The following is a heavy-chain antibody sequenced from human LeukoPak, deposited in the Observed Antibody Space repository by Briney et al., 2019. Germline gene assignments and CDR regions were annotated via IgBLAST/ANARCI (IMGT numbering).Heavy chain of an antibody. Sequence: PGGSLRLSCAASGFTVSSNYMSWVRQAPGKGLEWVSILYSGSSTYYADSVKGRFTIPRDTSRNTLYLQMNSLRDEDTAIYYCARARTYSSGWWYYFDYWGQGTLGTVSS. J-gene: IGHJ4*02. CDR1: GFTVSSNY. CDR2: LYSGSST. V-gene: IGHV3-66*01. D-gene: IGHD6-19*01. CDR3: ARARTYSSGWWYYFDY.